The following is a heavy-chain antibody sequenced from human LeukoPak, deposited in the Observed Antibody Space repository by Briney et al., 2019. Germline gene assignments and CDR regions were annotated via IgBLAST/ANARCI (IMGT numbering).Heavy chain of an antibody. CDR2: IYYSGNT. CDR3: ARVRGYSYDSSDFDY. J-gene: IGHJ4*02. CDR1: GGSISSYY. D-gene: IGHD5-18*01. Sequence: SETLSLTCTVSGGSISSYYWSWIRQPPGKGLKWIGKIYYSGNTNYNPSLKSRVTISVDTSKNQFSLKLSSVTAADTAVYYCARVRGYSYDSSDFDYWGQGTLVTVSS. V-gene: IGHV4-59*01.